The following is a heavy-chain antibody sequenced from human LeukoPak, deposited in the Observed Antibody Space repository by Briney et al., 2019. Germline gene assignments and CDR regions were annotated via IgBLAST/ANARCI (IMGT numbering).Heavy chain of an antibody. D-gene: IGHD2-2*01. CDR1: GYTFTSYD. J-gene: IGHJ4*02. Sequence: GASVKVSCKASGYTFTSYDINWVRQATGQGLEWMGWMNPNSGNTGYAQKFQGRVTITRNTSISTAYMELSSLRSEDTAVYYCARGGWRYCSSTSCYLDYWGQGTLVTVSS. V-gene: IGHV1-8*03. CDR3: ARGGWRYCSSTSCYLDY. CDR2: MNPNSGNT.